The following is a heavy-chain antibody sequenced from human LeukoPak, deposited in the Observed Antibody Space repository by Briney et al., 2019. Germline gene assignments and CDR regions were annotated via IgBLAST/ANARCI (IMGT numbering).Heavy chain of an antibody. V-gene: IGHV1-46*01. CDR1: GYTFTNSY. D-gene: IGHD4-11*01. CDR3: ARLTVTDEEDHYYYYMDV. J-gene: IGHJ6*03. CDR2: INPDGGNT. Sequence: GASVKVSCKASGYTFTNSYIHWVRQAPGQVLEWMGLINPDGGNTNYAQNFQGRVTLTRDTSISTAYMELSRLRSDDTAVYYCARLTVTDEEDHYYYYMDVWGKGTTVTISS.